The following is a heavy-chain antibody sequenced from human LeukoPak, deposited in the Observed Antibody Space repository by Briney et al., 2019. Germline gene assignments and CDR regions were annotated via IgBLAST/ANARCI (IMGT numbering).Heavy chain of an antibody. J-gene: IGHJ4*02. Sequence: PGGFLRLSCAASGFTFSSYAMSWVRQAPGKGLEWVSAISGSGGSTYYADSVKGRFTISRDNSKNTLYLQMNSLRAEDTAVYYCAKSGAAGTNTFDYWGQGTLVTVSS. CDR2: ISGSGGST. D-gene: IGHD6-13*01. CDR3: AKSGAAGTNTFDY. CDR1: GFTFSSYA. V-gene: IGHV3-23*01.